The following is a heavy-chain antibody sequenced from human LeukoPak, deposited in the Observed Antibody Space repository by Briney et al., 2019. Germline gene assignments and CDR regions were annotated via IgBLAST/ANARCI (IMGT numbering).Heavy chain of an antibody. J-gene: IGHJ4*02. CDR1: GFTFSSYG. Sequence: GGSLRLSCAASGFTFSSYGMHWVRQAPGKGLEWVAFIRYDGSNKYYADSVKGRFTISRDNSKNTLYLQMNSLRAEDTAVYYCAKDNTKRGIGDFDYWGQGTLVTVSS. CDR3: AKDNTKRGIGDFDY. CDR2: IRYDGSNK. V-gene: IGHV3-30*02. D-gene: IGHD2-8*01.